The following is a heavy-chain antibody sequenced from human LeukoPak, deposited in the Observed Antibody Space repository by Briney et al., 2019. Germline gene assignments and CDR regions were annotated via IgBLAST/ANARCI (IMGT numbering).Heavy chain of an antibody. Sequence: GGSLRLSCATSGFTFSSYAMHWVRQTPGRGLEWVAFIRSNGNDKYYADSVQGRFIISRDNSKNTLYLQMTTLRTEGTAVYYCANGDSGGSGGGYWGQGTLVSVSS. CDR1: GFTFSSYA. J-gene: IGHJ4*02. CDR2: IRSNGNDK. V-gene: IGHV3-30*02. D-gene: IGHD1-26*01. CDR3: ANGDSGGSGGGY.